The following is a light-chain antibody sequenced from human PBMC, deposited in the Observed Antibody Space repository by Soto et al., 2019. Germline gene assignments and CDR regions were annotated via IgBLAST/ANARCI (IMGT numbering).Light chain of an antibody. CDR1: QSISSW. V-gene: IGKV1-5*01. J-gene: IGKJ1*01. CDR2: DAS. Sequence: DIQMTQSPSTLSASVGDRVTITCRASQSISSWLAWYQQKPGKAPKXLIFDASTLESGVPSRFRGSGSGTELTITISSLQPDDFETYYCQQYNSYSRTFGQGTKVDI. CDR3: QQYNSYSRT.